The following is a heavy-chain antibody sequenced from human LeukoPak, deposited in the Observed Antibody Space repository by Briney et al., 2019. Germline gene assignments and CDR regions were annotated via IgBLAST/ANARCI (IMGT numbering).Heavy chain of an antibody. D-gene: IGHD2-2*01. CDR2: ISWNSGSI. Sequence: GGSLRLSCAASGFTFDDYAMHWVRQAPGKGLEWVSGISWNSGSIGYADSVKGRFTISRDNAKNSLYLQMNSLRAEDTALYYCAKDSKFVVASYYFDYWGQGTLVTVSS. V-gene: IGHV3-9*01. CDR1: GFTFDDYA. CDR3: AKDSKFVVASYYFDY. J-gene: IGHJ4*02.